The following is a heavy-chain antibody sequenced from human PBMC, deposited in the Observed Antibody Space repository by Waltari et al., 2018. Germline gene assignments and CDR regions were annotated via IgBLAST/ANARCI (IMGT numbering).Heavy chain of an antibody. CDR3: ARERRRGRGSGWYADY. J-gene: IGHJ4*02. V-gene: IGHV1-69*01. D-gene: IGHD6-19*01. Sequence: QVQLVQSGAEVKKPGSSVKVSCTASGGTFSSYAISWVRKAPGQGLEWMGGIIPIFGTANYAQKFQGRVTITADESTSTAYMELSSLRSEDTAVYYCARERRRGRGSGWYADYWGQGTLVTVSS. CDR2: IIPIFGTA. CDR1: GGTFSSYA.